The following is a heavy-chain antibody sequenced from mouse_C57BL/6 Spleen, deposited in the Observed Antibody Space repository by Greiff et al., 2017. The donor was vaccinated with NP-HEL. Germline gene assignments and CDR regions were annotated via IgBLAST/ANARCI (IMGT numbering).Heavy chain of an antibody. J-gene: IGHJ2*01. Sequence: VQLQQSGAELVRPGASVKLSCKASGYTFTDYYINWVKQRPGQGLEWIARIYPGSGNTYYNEKFKGKATLTAEKSSSTAYMQLSSLTSEDSAVYFCAREGVWGFDYWGQGTTLTVSS. CDR3: AREGVWGFDY. V-gene: IGHV1-76*01. D-gene: IGHD2-10*02. CDR1: GYTFTDYY. CDR2: IYPGSGNT.